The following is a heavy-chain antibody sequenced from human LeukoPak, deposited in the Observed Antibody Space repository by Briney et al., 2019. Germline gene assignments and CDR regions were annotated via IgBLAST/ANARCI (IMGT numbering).Heavy chain of an antibody. J-gene: IGHJ3*02. CDR1: GGTFSGYY. CDR3: AKSNGYGLIDI. CDR2: IFYSGST. Sequence: PSETLSLTCAVYGGTFSGYYWSWIRQPPGKALEWIGNIFYSGSTYYSPSLKSRVTISLDTSRNQFSLKLNSVTAADTAVYYCAKSNGYGLIDIWGQGTMVTVSS. V-gene: IGHV4-34*12. D-gene: IGHD3-22*01.